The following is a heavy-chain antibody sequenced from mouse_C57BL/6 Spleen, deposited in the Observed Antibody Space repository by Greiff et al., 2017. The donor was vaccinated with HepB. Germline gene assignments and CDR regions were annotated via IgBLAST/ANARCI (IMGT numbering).Heavy chain of an antibody. CDR2: INPGSGGT. D-gene: IGHD1-1*01. CDR3: ARGAGIITTVKEYYFDY. Sequence: QVQLQQSGAELVRPGTSVKVSCKASGYAFTNYLIEWVKQRPGQGLEWIGVINPGSGGTNYNEKFKGKATLTADKSSSTAYMQLSSLTSEDSAVYFCARGAGIITTVKEYYFDYWGQGTTLTVSS. J-gene: IGHJ2*01. V-gene: IGHV1-54*01. CDR1: GYAFTNYL.